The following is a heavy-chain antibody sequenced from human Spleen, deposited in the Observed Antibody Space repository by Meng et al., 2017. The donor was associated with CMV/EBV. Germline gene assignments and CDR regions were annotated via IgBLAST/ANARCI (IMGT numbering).Heavy chain of an antibody. J-gene: IGHJ6*02. CDR1: GGSFSGYY. CDR3: ARDRGGGTNYYYYGMDV. Sequence: LRLSCAVYGGSFSGYYWSWIRQPPGKGLEWIGEINHSGSTNYNPSLKSRVTISVDTSKNQFSLKLSSVTAADTAVYYCARDRGGGTNYYYYGMDVWGQGTTVTVSS. V-gene: IGHV4-34*01. CDR2: INHSGST. D-gene: IGHD2-15*01.